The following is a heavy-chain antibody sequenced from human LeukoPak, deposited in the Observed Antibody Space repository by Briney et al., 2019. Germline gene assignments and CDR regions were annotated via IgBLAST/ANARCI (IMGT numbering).Heavy chain of an antibody. CDR2: IRGSGDDA. Sequence: PGGSLRLSCAASGFTFSNYAISWVRQAPGEGLEWVSAIRGSGDDAYYADSVKGRFTISRDNSKNTLYLQMNSLRAEDTAVYYCAKDRGSSGWYFDTLNFDYWGQGTLVTVSS. CDR1: GFTFSNYA. V-gene: IGHV3-23*01. CDR3: AKDRGSSGWYFDTLNFDY. J-gene: IGHJ4*02. D-gene: IGHD6-19*01.